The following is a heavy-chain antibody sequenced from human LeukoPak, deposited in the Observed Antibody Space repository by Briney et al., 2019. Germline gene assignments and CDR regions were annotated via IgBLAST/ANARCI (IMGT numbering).Heavy chain of an antibody. CDR1: GFTFSSYG. J-gene: IGHJ4*02. CDR2: IRYDGSNK. D-gene: IGHD5-18*01. CDR3: AKGVTTRRWLPRDYFDY. V-gene: IGHV3-30*02. Sequence: PGGSLRLSCAASGFTFSSYGMHWVRQAPGKWLEWVAFIRYDGSNKYYADSVKGRFTISRDNSKNTLYLQMNSLRAEDTAVYYCAKGVTTRRWLPRDYFDYWGQGTLVTVSS.